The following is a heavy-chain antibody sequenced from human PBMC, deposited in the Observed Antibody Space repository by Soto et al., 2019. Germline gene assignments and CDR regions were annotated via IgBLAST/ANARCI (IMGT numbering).Heavy chain of an antibody. CDR1: GGSVSGGSYY. V-gene: IGHV4-61*01. J-gene: IGHJ6*02. CDR3: ARALRITMVRNYYGMDV. D-gene: IGHD3-10*01. Sequence: SETLSLTCTVSGGSVSGGSYYWSWIRQPPGKGLEWIGYIYYSGSTNYNPSLKSQVTIAVDTSKNQFSLKLSSVTAADTAVYYCARALRITMVRNYYGMDVWGQGTTVTVSS. CDR2: IYYSGST.